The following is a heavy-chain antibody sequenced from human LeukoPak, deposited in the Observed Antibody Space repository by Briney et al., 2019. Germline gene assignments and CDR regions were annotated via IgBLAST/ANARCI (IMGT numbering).Heavy chain of an antibody. V-gene: IGHV3-9*01. CDR1: GFTFDDYA. J-gene: IGHJ4*02. CDR2: ISWNSGSI. CDR3: ARGPDIVVVVAASAFDY. Sequence: PGGSLRLSCAASGFTFDDYAMHWVRQTPGKGLEWVSGISWNSGSIGYADSVKGRFTISRDNAKNSLYLQMNSLRAEDTAVYYCARGPDIVVVVAASAFDYWGQGTLVTVSS. D-gene: IGHD2-15*01.